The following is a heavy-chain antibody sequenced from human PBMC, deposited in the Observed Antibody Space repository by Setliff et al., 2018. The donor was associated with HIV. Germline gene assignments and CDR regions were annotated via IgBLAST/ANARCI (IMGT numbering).Heavy chain of an antibody. J-gene: IGHJ4*02. D-gene: IGHD3-3*01. CDR3: ATGIDNFWSGYVS. V-gene: IGHV4-34*01. Sequence: SETLSLTCAVYGGSYSGYYWSWIRQPPGKGLEWIGEINHGGRANSNPSLKSRVTISGDTSKNLFSLKLTSVTPADTAVYYCATGIDNFWSGYVSWGQGTLVTVSS. CDR1: GGSYSGYY. CDR2: INHGGRA.